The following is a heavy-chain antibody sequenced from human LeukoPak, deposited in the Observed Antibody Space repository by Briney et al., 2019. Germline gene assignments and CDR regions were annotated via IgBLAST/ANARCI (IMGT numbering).Heavy chain of an antibody. J-gene: IGHJ3*02. D-gene: IGHD3-10*01. CDR1: GGSISSSSYY. CDR3: ARDFLHREKRGSKDAFDI. Sequence: PSETLSLTCTVSGGSISSSSYYWGWIRPPPGKGLEWIGSIYYSGSTYYNPSLKSRVTISGDTSKNQFSLKLSSVTAADTAVYYCARDFLHREKRGSKDAFDIWGQGTMVTVSS. V-gene: IGHV4-39*07. CDR2: IYYSGST.